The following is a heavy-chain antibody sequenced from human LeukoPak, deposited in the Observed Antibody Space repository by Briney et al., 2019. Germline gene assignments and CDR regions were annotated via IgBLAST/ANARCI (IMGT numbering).Heavy chain of an antibody. Sequence: GASVKVSCKASGFTFTSSAVQWVRRARGQRLEWIGWIVVGSGNTNYAQKFQERVTITRDMSTSTAYMELCSLRSEDTAVYYCAAVRGGDCYSHWDYWGQGTLVTVSS. CDR3: AAVRGGDCYSHWDY. CDR1: GFTFTSSA. D-gene: IGHD2-21*02. V-gene: IGHV1-58*01. J-gene: IGHJ4*02. CDR2: IVVGSGNT.